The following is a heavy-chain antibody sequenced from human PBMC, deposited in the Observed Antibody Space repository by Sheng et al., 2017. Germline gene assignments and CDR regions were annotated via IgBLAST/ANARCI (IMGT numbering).Heavy chain of an antibody. J-gene: IGHJ3*02. CDR2: ISSSSSYT. D-gene: IGHD3-22*01. CDR1: GFTFSDYY. CDR3: ARDGWDYYYDSTVLQAFDI. V-gene: IGHV3-11*05. Sequence: QVQLVESGGGLVKPGGSLRLSCAASGFTFSDYYMSWIRQAPGKGLEWVSYISSSSSYTNYADSVKGRFTISRDNAKNSLYLQMNSLRAEDTAVYYCARDGWDYYYDSTVLQAFDIWGQGTMVTVSS.